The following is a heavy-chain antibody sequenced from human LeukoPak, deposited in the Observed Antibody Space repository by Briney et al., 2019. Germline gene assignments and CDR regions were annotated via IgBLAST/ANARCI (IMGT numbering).Heavy chain of an antibody. J-gene: IGHJ4*02. CDR1: GFTFSSYS. D-gene: IGHD6-13*01. V-gene: IGHV3-21*01. CDR3: ARDSAPSSPEDY. Sequence: PGGSLRLSCAASGFTFSSYSMNWDRQAPGKGLEWVSSISSSSSYIYYADSVKGRFTISRDNAKNSLYLQMNSLRAEDTAVYYCARDSAPSSPEDYWGQGTLVTVSS. CDR2: ISSSSSYI.